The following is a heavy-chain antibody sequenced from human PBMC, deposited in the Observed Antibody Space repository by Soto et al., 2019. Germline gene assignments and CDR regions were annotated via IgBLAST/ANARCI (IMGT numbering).Heavy chain of an antibody. Sequence: GGSLRLSCAASGFTFSSYGMHWVRQAPGKGLEWVAVIWYDGSNKYYADSVKGRFTISRDNSKNTLYLQMNSLRAEDTAVYYCARDVDSSGWYRRIDYWGQGTLVTVSS. CDR1: GFTFSSYG. CDR3: ARDVDSSGWYRRIDY. V-gene: IGHV3-33*01. J-gene: IGHJ4*02. CDR2: IWYDGSNK. D-gene: IGHD6-19*01.